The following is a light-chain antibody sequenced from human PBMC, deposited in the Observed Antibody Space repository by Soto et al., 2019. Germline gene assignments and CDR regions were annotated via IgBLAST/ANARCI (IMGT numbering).Light chain of an antibody. J-gene: IGLJ1*01. V-gene: IGLV2-8*01. CDR1: SSDIGGYSS. CDR2: EVN. Sequence: QSVLTQPPSASGSPGQAVAISCTGTSSDIGGYSSVSWYQHHPGKAPKLIIYEVNKRPSGVPDRFSGSKSANTASLTVSGLQAEDEADYYCSSYADNNNYVFGTGTKLTVL. CDR3: SSYADNNNYV.